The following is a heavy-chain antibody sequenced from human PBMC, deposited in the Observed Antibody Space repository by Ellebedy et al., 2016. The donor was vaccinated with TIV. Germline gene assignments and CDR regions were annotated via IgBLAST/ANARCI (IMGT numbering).Heavy chain of an antibody. D-gene: IGHD4-11*01. V-gene: IGHV4-34*01. CDR1: GWSFSGYY. CDR3: ARTGRLRLQPSLVYHYYYMDV. J-gene: IGHJ6*03. CDR2: INHSGST. Sequence: SETLSLXXAVYGWSFSGYYWSWIRQPPGKGLEWIGEINHSGSTNYNPTLKSRVTISVDTSKNQFSLKLSSVTAADTAVYYCARTGRLRLQPSLVYHYYYMDVWGKGTTVTVSS.